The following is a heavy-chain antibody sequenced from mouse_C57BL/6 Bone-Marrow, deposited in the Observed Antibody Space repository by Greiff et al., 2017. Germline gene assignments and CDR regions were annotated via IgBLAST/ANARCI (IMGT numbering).Heavy chain of an antibody. V-gene: IGHV1-55*01. CDR2: IYPGSGST. J-gene: IGHJ4*01. Sequence: QVQLQQPGAELVKPGASVKMSCKASGYTFTSYWITWVKQRPGQGLEWIGDIYPGSGSTNYNEKFKSKATLTVDTSSSTAYMQLSSLTSDDSAVYYCARWGWLLLYAMDYWGQGTSVTVSS. CDR3: ARWGWLLLYAMDY. D-gene: IGHD2-3*01. CDR1: GYTFTSYW.